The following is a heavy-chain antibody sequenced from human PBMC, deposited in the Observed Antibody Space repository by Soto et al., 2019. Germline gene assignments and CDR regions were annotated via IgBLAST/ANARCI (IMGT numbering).Heavy chain of an antibody. V-gene: IGHV3-30-3*01. CDR1: GFTFSSYA. Sequence: GGSLRLSCAASGFTFSSYAMHWVRQAPGKGLEWVAVISYDGSNKYYADSVKGRFTISRDNSKNTLYLQMNSLRAEDTAVYYCAKDLTVGRVLIYYGMDVWGQGTTVTVSS. J-gene: IGHJ6*02. CDR3: AKDLTVGRVLIYYGMDV. D-gene: IGHD3-10*01. CDR2: ISYDGSNK.